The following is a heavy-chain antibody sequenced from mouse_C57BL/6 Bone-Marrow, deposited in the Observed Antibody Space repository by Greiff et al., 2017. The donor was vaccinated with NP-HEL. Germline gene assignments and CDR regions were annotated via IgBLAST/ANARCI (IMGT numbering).Heavy chain of an antibody. Sequence: VQLQQSGGGLVKPGGSLKLSCAASGFTFSDYGMHWVRQAPEKGLEWVAYISSGRSTIYYADTVKGRFTISRDNAKNTLFLQMTSLRSEDTAMYFCARGTTWFAYWGQGTLVTVSA. D-gene: IGHD2-13*01. CDR3: ARGTTWFAY. J-gene: IGHJ3*01. CDR2: ISSGRSTI. CDR1: GFTFSDYG. V-gene: IGHV5-17*01.